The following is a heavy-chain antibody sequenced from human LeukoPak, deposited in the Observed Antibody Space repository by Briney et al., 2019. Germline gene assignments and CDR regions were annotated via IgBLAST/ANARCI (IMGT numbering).Heavy chain of an antibody. V-gene: IGHV3-48*04. CDR2: ISSSSSTI. D-gene: IGHD3-16*02. CDR1: GFTFSSYS. CDR3: AKSLWLDY. Sequence: GGSLRLSCAASGFTFSSYSMNWVRQAPGKGLEWVSYISSSSSTIYYADSVKGRFTISRDNAKNSLYLQMNSLRAEDTAVYYCAKSLWLDYWGQGTLVTVSS. J-gene: IGHJ4*02.